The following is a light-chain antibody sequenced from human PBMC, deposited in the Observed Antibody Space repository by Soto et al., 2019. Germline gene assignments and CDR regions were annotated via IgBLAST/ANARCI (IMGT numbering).Light chain of an antibody. CDR2: AAS. V-gene: IGKV1-39*01. CDR1: QSVSRC. J-gene: IGKJ1*01. CDR3: QQNAIIPPWT. Sequence: QLTQSPSSLSASVGDRVIITCRASQSVSRCLNWYQQKTGQAPKLLIYAASTLHSGVPSRFSGSGSGTEFTLTISSLQPEDFATYYCQQNAIIPPWTFGQGTKVDVK.